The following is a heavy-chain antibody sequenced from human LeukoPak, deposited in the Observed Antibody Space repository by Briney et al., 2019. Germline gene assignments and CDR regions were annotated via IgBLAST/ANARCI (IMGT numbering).Heavy chain of an antibody. V-gene: IGHV4-34*01. D-gene: IGHD5-18*01. Sequence: SETLSLTCAVYGGSFSGYYWSWIRQPPGKGLEWIGEINHSGSTNYNPSLKSRVTISVDTSKNQFSLKLSSVTAADTAVYYCARMDTAISFDYWGQGTLVTVSS. CDR2: INHSGST. CDR1: GGSFSGYY. J-gene: IGHJ4*02. CDR3: ARMDTAISFDY.